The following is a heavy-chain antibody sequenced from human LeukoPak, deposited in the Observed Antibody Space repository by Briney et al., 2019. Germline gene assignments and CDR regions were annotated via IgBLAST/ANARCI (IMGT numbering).Heavy chain of an antibody. CDR1: GDSVSSNSAA. D-gene: IGHD1-26*01. J-gene: IGHJ3*02. CDR2: THYRSKWYN. Sequence: SQTLSLTCAISGDSVSSNSAAWNWIRQSPSRGLEWLGRTHYRSKWYNDYAVSVKSRITINPDTSKNQFSLQLNSVTPEDTAVYYCARDMRHRIVGVHGDAFDIWGQGTMVTVSS. V-gene: IGHV6-1*01. CDR3: ARDMRHRIVGVHGDAFDI.